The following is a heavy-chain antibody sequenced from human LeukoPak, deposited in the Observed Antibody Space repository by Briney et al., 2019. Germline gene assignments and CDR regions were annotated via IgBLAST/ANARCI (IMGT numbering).Heavy chain of an antibody. CDR1: GGSISSYY. CDR3: ARAPYSSGWYYDL. CDR2: IYYSGST. Sequence: SETLSLTCTVSGGSISSYYWSWIRQPPGKGLEWIGYIYYSGSTNYNPSLKSRVTISVDTSKNQFSLKLSSVTAADTAVYYCARAPYSSGWYYDLWGRGTLVTVSS. J-gene: IGHJ2*01. D-gene: IGHD6-19*01. V-gene: IGHV4-59*01.